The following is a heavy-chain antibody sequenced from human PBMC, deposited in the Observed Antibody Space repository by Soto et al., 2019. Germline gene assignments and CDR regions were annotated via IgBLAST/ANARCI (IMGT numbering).Heavy chain of an antibody. Sequence: ASVKVSCKASGYTFTSYDINWVRQATGQGLEWMGWMNPNSGNTGYAQKFQGRVTMTRNTSISTAYMELSSLRSEDTAVYYCATHSEGYCSSTSCYDAFDIWGQGTMVTVSS. CDR3: ATHSEGYCSSTSCYDAFDI. V-gene: IGHV1-8*01. J-gene: IGHJ3*02. CDR2: MNPNSGNT. CDR1: GYTFTSYD. D-gene: IGHD2-2*01.